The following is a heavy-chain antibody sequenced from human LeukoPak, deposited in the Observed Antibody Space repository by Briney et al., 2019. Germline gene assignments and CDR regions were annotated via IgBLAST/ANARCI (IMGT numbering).Heavy chain of an antibody. Sequence: PGGSLRLSCEISGFTVGSTYMSWIRQAPGKGLEWVSYISSSGSTIYYADSVKGRFTISRDNAKNSLYLQMNSLRAEDTAVYYCARGGAVVTPVRLDPFDYWGQGTLVTVSS. CDR1: GFTVGSTY. CDR2: ISSSGSTI. D-gene: IGHD4-23*01. V-gene: IGHV3-11*01. J-gene: IGHJ4*02. CDR3: ARGGAVVTPVRLDPFDY.